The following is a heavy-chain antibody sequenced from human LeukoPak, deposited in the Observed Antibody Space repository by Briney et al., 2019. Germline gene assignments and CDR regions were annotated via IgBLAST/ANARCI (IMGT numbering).Heavy chain of an antibody. Sequence: PGGSLRLSCAASGFTFSSYEMNWVRQAPGKGLEWVSYISSSGSTIYYADSVKGRFTISRDNAKNSLYLQMNSLRAEDTAVYYCAREKFDPITGTTGAFDIWGQGTMVTVSS. CDR1: GFTFSSYE. CDR2: ISSSGSTI. V-gene: IGHV3-48*03. J-gene: IGHJ3*02. CDR3: AREKFDPITGTTGAFDI. D-gene: IGHD1-20*01.